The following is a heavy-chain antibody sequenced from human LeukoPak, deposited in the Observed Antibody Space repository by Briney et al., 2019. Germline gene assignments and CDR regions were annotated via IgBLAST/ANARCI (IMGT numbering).Heavy chain of an antibody. Sequence: GGSLRLSCAASGFTFSNYGMHWVRQAPGKGLEWVALIWYDGRAKFHADSVKGRFTISRDNSKNTLYLQMDSLRDEDTAVYYCAREWGRIAVAGGPGYWGQGTRVTVSS. V-gene: IGHV3-33*01. CDR1: GFTFSNYG. CDR2: IWYDGRAK. D-gene: IGHD6-19*01. CDR3: AREWGRIAVAGGPGY. J-gene: IGHJ4*02.